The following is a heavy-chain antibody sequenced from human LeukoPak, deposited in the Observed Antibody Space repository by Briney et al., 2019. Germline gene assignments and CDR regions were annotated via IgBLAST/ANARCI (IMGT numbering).Heavy chain of an antibody. V-gene: IGHV3-30*04. CDR3: ARDYYDSSGFFIVGYYYYYMDV. CDR1: GFTFSSYA. CDR2: ISYDGSNK. Sequence: GGSLRLSCAASGFTFSSYAMHWVRQAPGKGLEWVAVISYDGSNKYYADSVKGRFTISRDNSKNTLYLQMNSLRAEDTAVYYCARDYYDSSGFFIVGYYYYYMDVWGKGTTVTVSS. D-gene: IGHD3-22*01. J-gene: IGHJ6*03.